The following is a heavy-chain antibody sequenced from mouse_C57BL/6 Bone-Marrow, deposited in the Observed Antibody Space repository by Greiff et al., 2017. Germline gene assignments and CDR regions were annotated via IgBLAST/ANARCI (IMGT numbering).Heavy chain of an antibody. Sequence: EVQLVESGGGLVKPGGSLILSCAASGFTFRDSGMHWVRQAPEKGLAWVAYISSGRSTIYSADTVKGRFTVSRDNAKNTLFLQMTSLRSEDTAMYYCARPGYDEFYAMDYWGQGTSGTVSS. D-gene: IGHD2-2*01. V-gene: IGHV5-17*01. CDR1: GFTFRDSG. CDR3: ARPGYDEFYAMDY. J-gene: IGHJ4*01. CDR2: ISSGRSTI.